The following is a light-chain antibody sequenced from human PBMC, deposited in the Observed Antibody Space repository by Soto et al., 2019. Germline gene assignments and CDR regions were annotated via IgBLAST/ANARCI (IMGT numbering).Light chain of an antibody. J-gene: IGLJ1*01. Sequence: QSVLTQAPSASGTPGQRVTISCSGSSSNIGSKTVNWYQQLPGTAPKLLIYSNYQRPSGVPDRFSGSKSGTSASLAISGLHSEDEADYYCSAWDATLNGYVFGTGTKVTVL. CDR2: SNY. CDR3: SAWDATLNGYV. CDR1: SSNIGSKT. V-gene: IGLV1-44*01.